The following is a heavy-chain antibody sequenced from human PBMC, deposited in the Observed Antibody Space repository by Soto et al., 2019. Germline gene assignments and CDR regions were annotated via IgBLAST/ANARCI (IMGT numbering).Heavy chain of an antibody. D-gene: IGHD5-12*01. J-gene: IGHJ4*02. V-gene: IGHV1-58*01. CDR1: GFTFTSSA. CDR2: IVVGSGNT. Sequence: SVKVSCKASGFTFTSSAVQWVRQARGQRLEWIGWIVVGSGNTNYAQKFQERVAITRDMSTSTAYMELSSLRSEDTAVYYCAADPSGYSGYDPVDYFDYWGQGTLVTVSS. CDR3: AADPSGYSGYDPVDYFDY.